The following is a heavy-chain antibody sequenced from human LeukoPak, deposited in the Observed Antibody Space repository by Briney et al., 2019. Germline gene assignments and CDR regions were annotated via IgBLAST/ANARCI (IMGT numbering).Heavy chain of an antibody. J-gene: IGHJ4*02. CDR2: IYYSGST. Sequence: SETLSLTCTVSGGSISNYYWSWIRQPPGKGLEWIGYIYYSGSTNYNPSLKSRVTISVDTSKNQFSLKLSSVTAADTAVYYCARGFTRTPDYWGQGTLVTVSS. V-gene: IGHV4-59*01. CDR3: ARGFTRTPDY. D-gene: IGHD2-2*01. CDR1: GGSISNYY.